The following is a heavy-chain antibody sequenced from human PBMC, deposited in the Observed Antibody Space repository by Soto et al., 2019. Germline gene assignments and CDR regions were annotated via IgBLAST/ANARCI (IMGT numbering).Heavy chain of an antibody. Sequence: ASVKVSCKASGYTFTGYYMHWVRQAPGQGLERMGWINPNSGGTNYAQKFQGWATMTRDTSISTAYMELSRLRSDDTAVYYCARGGKVAKTRDYYYYYMDVWGKGTTVTVSS. CDR1: GYTFTGYY. D-gene: IGHD5-12*01. CDR2: INPNSGGT. CDR3: ARGGKVAKTRDYYYYYMDV. J-gene: IGHJ6*03. V-gene: IGHV1-2*04.